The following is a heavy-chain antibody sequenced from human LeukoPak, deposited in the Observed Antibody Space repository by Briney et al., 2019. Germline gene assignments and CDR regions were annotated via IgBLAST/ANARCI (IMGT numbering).Heavy chain of an antibody. J-gene: IGHJ4*02. CDR1: GFTFSSYS. Sequence: GGSLRLSCAASGFTFSSYSMNWVRQAPGKGLEWVSSISSSSSYIYYADSVKGRFAISRDNAKNSLYLQMNSLRAEDTAVYYCTRDQPSTPQSHSSTSCLYWGQGTLVTVSS. CDR2: ISSSSSYI. V-gene: IGHV3-21*01. D-gene: IGHD2-2*01. CDR3: TRDQPSTPQSHSSTSCLY.